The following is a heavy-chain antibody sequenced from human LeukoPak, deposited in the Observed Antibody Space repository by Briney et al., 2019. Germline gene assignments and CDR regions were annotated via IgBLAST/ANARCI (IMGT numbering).Heavy chain of an antibody. CDR1: GYTFSGYA. J-gene: IGHJ4*02. D-gene: IGHD5-24*01. CDR3: ARGIWSATRVDYYLDN. V-gene: IGHV1-3*01. CDR2: INAGNGHT. Sequence: ASVKVSCKASGYTFSGYAIHWVRQAPGQRFEWMGWINAGNGHTKYSQNFQGRVTITRDSSANIVYMDVSSLTSEDTAVYYRARGIWSATRVDYYLDNWGRGTLVTVSS.